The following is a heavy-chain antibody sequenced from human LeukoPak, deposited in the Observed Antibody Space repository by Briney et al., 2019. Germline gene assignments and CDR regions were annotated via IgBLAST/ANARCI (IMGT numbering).Heavy chain of an antibody. CDR2: IIPISPTA. V-gene: IGHV1-69*05. CDR1: GGTLSRYA. D-gene: IGHD5-18*01. Sequence: SVKVSCKASGGTLSRYAISWVRQAPGQGLEWMGGIIPISPTANYAQKFQGRVTITTDEFTTTMELSRLRSEDTAVYYCAIGGVSDTTLVSWLDLWGQGNLVTVSS. CDR3: AIGGVSDTTLVSWLDL. J-gene: IGHJ5*02.